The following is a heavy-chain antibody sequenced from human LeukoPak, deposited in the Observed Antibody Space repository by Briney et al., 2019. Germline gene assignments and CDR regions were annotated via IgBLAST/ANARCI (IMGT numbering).Heavy chain of an antibody. CDR1: GGSISSSSYY. V-gene: IGHV4-39*07. CDR3: ARGTIRCSGCPGVFDY. J-gene: IGHJ4*02. CDR2: IYHSGST. Sequence: SETLSLTCTVSGGSISSSSYYWGWIRQPPGKGLEWIAIIYHSGSTYYTPSLKSRLTISVDTSKNQFSLKLRSVTAADTAVYYCARGTIRCSGCPGVFDYWGQGTLVTVSS. D-gene: IGHD6-19*01.